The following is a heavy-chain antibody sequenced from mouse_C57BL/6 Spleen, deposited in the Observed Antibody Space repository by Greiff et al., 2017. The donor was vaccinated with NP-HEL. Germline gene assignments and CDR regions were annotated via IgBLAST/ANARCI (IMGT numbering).Heavy chain of an antibody. D-gene: IGHD4-1*01. V-gene: IGHV6-6*01. CDR1: GFTFSDAW. J-gene: IGHJ3*01. CDR2: IRNKANNHAT. Sequence: EVMLVESGGGLVQPGGSMKLSCAASGFTFSDAWMDWVRQSPEKGLEWVAEIRNKANNHATYYAESVKGRFTISRDDSKSSVYLQMNSLRAEDTGIYYCTRLTGTTWFAYWGQGTLVTVSA. CDR3: TRLTGTTWFAY.